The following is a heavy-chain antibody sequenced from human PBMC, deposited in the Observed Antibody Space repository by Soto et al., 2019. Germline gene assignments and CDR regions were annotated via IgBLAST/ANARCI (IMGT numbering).Heavy chain of an antibody. CDR3: ARDITADPSWYFDL. CDR2: IWYDGSNK. Sequence: QVQLVESGGGVVQPGRSLRLSCAASGFTFSSYGMHWVRQAPGKGLEWVAVIWYDGSNKYYADSVKGRFTISRDNSKNTLYLQMNSLRAEDTAVYYCARDITADPSWYFDLWGRGTLVTVSS. J-gene: IGHJ2*01. D-gene: IGHD2-21*02. CDR1: GFTFSSYG. V-gene: IGHV3-33*01.